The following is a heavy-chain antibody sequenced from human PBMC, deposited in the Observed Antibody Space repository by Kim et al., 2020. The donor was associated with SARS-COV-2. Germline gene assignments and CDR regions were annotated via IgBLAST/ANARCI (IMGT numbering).Heavy chain of an antibody. CDR2: IIPIFGTA. V-gene: IGHV1-69*13. CDR3: ARLGGVFGFHEQQLVDY. Sequence: SVKVPCKASGGTFSSYAISWVRQAPGQGLEWMGGIIPIFGTANYAQKFQGRVTITADESTSTAYMELSSLRSEDTAVYYCARLGGVFGFHEQQLVDYWGQGTLVTVSS. D-gene: IGHD6-13*01. CDR1: GGTFSSYA. J-gene: IGHJ4*02.